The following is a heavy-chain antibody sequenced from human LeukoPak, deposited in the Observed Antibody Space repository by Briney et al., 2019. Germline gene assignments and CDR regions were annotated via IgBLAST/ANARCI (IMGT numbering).Heavy chain of an antibody. Sequence: GRSLRLSCAASGFTFSSYGMHWVRQAPGKGLEWVAVISYDGSNKYYADSVKGRFTISRDNSKNTLYLQMNSLRAEDTAVYYCATGSQIYYYYGMDVWGQGTTVTVSS. V-gene: IGHV3-30*03. J-gene: IGHJ6*02. D-gene: IGHD6-19*01. CDR3: ATGSQIYYYYGMDV. CDR1: GFTFSSYG. CDR2: ISYDGSNK.